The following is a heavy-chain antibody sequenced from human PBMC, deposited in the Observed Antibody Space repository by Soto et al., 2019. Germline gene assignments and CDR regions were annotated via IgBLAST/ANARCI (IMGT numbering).Heavy chain of an antibody. J-gene: IGHJ6*02. CDR3: ARCYDGWGNYPDFYYGMDV. CDR1: GYSISRTNW. V-gene: IGHV4-28*01. D-gene: IGHD3-10*01. CDR2: IDYSGST. Sequence: QLLESGPGLVKPSDTLSLTCAVSGYSISRTNWWGWSRQPPGKGLEWNWYIDYSGSTSYNPSHKRRVTMSVDTSKNQFALKLSCVSAVDKAVYYCARCYDGWGNYPDFYYGMDVWGQGTTVTVAS.